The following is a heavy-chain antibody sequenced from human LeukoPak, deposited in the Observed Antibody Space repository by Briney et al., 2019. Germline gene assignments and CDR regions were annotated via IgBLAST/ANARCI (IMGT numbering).Heavy chain of an antibody. D-gene: IGHD6-13*01. Sequence: PSETLSLTCTVSGGSISSYYWGWVRQPPGKGLEWIGYIYYSGTTNYNPSLESRVNISLDAPRSQFSLKLSSVTAADTAVYYCASPYSSSWYFQHWGQGTLVTVSS. J-gene: IGHJ1*01. CDR2: IYYSGTT. CDR1: GGSISSYY. CDR3: ASPYSSSWYFQH. V-gene: IGHV4-59*12.